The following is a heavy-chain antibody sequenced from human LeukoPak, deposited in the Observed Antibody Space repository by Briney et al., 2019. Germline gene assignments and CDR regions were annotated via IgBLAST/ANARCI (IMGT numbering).Heavy chain of an antibody. D-gene: IGHD3-10*01. CDR3: ARRGRYGAGPLYYYYGMDV. CDR1: GGSMSSYY. CDR2: IFYSGNA. Sequence: SETLSLTCTVSGGSMSSYYWSWIRQPPGKGLEWIGYIFYSGNANYNPSLKSRVTMSVDTSKTQFSLRLSSVTAADTAVYYCARRGRYGAGPLYYYYGMDVWGQGTTVAVSS. V-gene: IGHV4-59*08. J-gene: IGHJ6*02.